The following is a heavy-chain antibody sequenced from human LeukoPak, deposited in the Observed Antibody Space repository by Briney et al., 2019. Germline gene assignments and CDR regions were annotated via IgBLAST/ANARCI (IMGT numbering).Heavy chain of an antibody. Sequence: GGSLRLSCATSGFTFSDYEMNWVRQAPGKGLEWVSYISSSGSTIYYADSVKGRFTISRDNAKNSLYLQMNSLRAEDTAVYYCARDIRGGGAMADYWGQGTLVTVSS. V-gene: IGHV3-48*03. CDR3: ARDIRGGGAMADY. D-gene: IGHD3-16*01. CDR1: GFTFSDYE. J-gene: IGHJ4*02. CDR2: ISSSGSTI.